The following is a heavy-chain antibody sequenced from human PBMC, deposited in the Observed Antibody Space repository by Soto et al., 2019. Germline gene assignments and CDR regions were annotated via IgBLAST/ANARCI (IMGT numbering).Heavy chain of an antibody. D-gene: IGHD3-10*01. V-gene: IGHV3-21*01. J-gene: IGHJ6*03. Sequence: GGSLRLSCAASGFTFSSYSMNWVRQAPGKGLEWVSSISSSSSYIYYADSVKGRFTISRDNAKNSLYLQMNSLRAEDTAVYYCARGVIERYYGSGSYSSYYYYYYMDVWGKGTTVTVSS. CDR1: GFTFSSYS. CDR3: ARGVIERYYGSGSYSSYYYYYYMDV. CDR2: ISSSSSYI.